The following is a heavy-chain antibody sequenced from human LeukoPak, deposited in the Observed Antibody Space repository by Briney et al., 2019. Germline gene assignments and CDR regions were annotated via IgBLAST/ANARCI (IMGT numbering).Heavy chain of an antibody. CDR2: IIPIFGTA. Sequence: SVKVSCKASGGTFSIYAISWVRQAPGQGLEWMGGIIPIFGTANYAQKFQGRVTITADESTSTAYMELSSLRSEDTAVYYCARESSSSTLFDYWGQGTLVTVSS. CDR3: ARESSSSTLFDY. D-gene: IGHD6-6*01. J-gene: IGHJ4*02. V-gene: IGHV1-69*13. CDR1: GGTFSIYA.